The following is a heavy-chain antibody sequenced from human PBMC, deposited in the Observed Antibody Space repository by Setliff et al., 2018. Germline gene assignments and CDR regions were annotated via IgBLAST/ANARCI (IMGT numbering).Heavy chain of an antibody. D-gene: IGHD2-15*01. V-gene: IGHV4-4*08. CDR1: GGSMTDFF. J-gene: IGHJ4*02. CDR3: ARGLNTESWTPLY. Sequence: SETLSLTCSVAGGSMTDFFWHWFRRPPGKGLEWIGYIYIKGGTNYSPSLKSRVTMSVDRSRNQFSLTLSSVSAADMAVYYCARGLNTESWTPLYWSPGTLVTVSS. CDR2: IYIKGGT.